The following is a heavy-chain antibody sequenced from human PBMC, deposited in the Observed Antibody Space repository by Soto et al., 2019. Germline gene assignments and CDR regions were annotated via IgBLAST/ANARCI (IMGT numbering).Heavy chain of an antibody. D-gene: IGHD3-22*01. Sequence: QVQLVQSGAEVKKPGASVKVSCKASGYTFTSYGISWVRQAPGQGLEWMGWISAYNGNTNYAQKLQGRVTMTTDTSTSTAYVELRSLGSDDTAVYYCARAQSPDRSGYTYDAFAIWGQGPMVPVSS. CDR3: ARAQSPDRSGYTYDAFAI. CDR2: ISAYNGNT. CDR1: GYTFTSYG. V-gene: IGHV1-18*01. J-gene: IGHJ3*02.